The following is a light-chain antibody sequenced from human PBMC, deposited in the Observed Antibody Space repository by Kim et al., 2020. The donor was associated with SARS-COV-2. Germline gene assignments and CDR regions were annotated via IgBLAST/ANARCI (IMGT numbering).Light chain of an antibody. J-gene: IGLJ3*02. CDR3: TSYTSSSLWV. Sequence: QSALTQPASVSGSPGQSITISCTGTSSDVGGYNYVSWYQQHPGKAPKLMIYDVSNRPSGVSNRFSDSKSGNTASLTISGLQTEDEADYYCTSYTSSSLWVFGGGTQLTVL. CDR2: DVS. V-gene: IGLV2-14*03. CDR1: SSDVGGYNY.